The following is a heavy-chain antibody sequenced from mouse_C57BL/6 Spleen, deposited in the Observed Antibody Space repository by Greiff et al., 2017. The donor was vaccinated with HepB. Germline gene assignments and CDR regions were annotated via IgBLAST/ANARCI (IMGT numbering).Heavy chain of an antibody. D-gene: IGHD2-10*02. V-gene: IGHV7-3*01. J-gene: IGHJ2*01. CDR3: ARYGSIYFDY. CDR2: IRNKANGYTT. Sequence: EVKVEESGGGLVQPGGSLSLSCAASGFTFTDYYMSWVRQPPGKALEWLGFIRNKANGYTTEYSASVKGRFTISRDNSQSILYLQMNALRAEDSATYYCARYGSIYFDYWGQGTTLTVSS. CDR1: GFTFTDYY.